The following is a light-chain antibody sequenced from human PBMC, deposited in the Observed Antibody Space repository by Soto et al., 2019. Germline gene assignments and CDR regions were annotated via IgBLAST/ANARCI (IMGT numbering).Light chain of an antibody. CDR3: QQPYSTSPT. V-gene: IGKV1-39*01. CDR1: QIISSG. J-gene: IGKJ4*01. Sequence: DIRMTQSPPSLSASVGDRVTIACRASQIISSGLKWYQQKPGKAPKLLIDAASSLLSGVPSRFSGSGSGRDFTLTISSLQPEDFATYYCQQPYSTSPTFGGGTNVDIK. CDR2: AAS.